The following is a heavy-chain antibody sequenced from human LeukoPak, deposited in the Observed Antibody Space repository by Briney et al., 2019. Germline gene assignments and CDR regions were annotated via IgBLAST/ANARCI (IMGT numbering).Heavy chain of an antibody. V-gene: IGHV5-51*01. CDR1: GYNFATYW. CDR2: INPGDSDT. CDR3: ARREGSDYYRVDY. D-gene: IGHD4-17*01. J-gene: IGHJ4*02. Sequence: GESLKISCEGSGYNFATYWLGWVRPMPGKGLEWMGTINPGDSDTKYSPSFQGQVTMSADRSISTVYLQWSSLKASDTAMYYCARREGSDYYRVDYWGQGTLVTVSS.